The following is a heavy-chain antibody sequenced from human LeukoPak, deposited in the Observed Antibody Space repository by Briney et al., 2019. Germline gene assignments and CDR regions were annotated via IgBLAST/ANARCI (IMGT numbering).Heavy chain of an antibody. J-gene: IGHJ4*02. V-gene: IGHV4-34*01. CDR2: INHSGST. CDR1: GGSFSGYY. CDR3: ARESATAIYDY. Sequence: SETLSLTCAVYGGSFSGYYWSWIRQPPGKGLEWIGEINHSGSTNYNPSLKGRVTISVDTSKNQFSLKLSSVTAADTAVYYCARESATAIYDYWGQGTLVTVSS. D-gene: IGHD2-2*02.